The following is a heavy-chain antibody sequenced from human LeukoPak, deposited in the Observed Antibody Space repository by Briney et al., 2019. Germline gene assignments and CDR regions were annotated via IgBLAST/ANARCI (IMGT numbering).Heavy chain of an antibody. D-gene: IGHD3-22*01. CDR1: GGSISSYY. V-gene: IGHV3-43*02. CDR3: AKDWGITMIT. CDR2: ISGDGGRA. J-gene: IGHJ3*01. Sequence: ETLSLTCTVSGGSISSYYWSWIRQPPGKGLEWVSLISGDGGRAFYADSVKGRFTISRDNDKNSLFLQMNSLRIEDTALYYCAKDWGITMITWGQGTMVTVSS.